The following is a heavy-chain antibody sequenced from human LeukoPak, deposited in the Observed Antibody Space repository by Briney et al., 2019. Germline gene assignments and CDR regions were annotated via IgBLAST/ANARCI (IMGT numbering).Heavy chain of an antibody. J-gene: IGHJ4*02. V-gene: IGHV4-39*01. CDR2: IHSSGST. CDR3: ARRFIAAAADYFDY. CDR1: GGSISSSSYY. Sequence: SETLSLTCTVSGGSISSSSYYWGWIRQPPGKGLEWIGSIHSSGSTYYKTSLMSRVTISVDTSKNQFSLNLSSVTAADTAVYYCARRFIAAAADYFDYWGQGTLVTVSS. D-gene: IGHD6-13*01.